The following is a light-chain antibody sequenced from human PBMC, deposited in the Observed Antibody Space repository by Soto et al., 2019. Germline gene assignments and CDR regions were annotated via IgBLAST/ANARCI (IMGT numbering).Light chain of an antibody. Sequence: DIVLTQSPESLAVSLGERATINCKSSQSVLYNSNNKNYLAWYQQKSGQPPKLLIYWASTRESGVPDRFSGSGSGTDFTLTISSLQADDVAVYYCQQDYSTLTFGGGTQVEMK. CDR2: WAS. J-gene: IGKJ4*01. CDR3: QQDYSTLT. V-gene: IGKV4-1*01. CDR1: QSVLYNSNNKNY.